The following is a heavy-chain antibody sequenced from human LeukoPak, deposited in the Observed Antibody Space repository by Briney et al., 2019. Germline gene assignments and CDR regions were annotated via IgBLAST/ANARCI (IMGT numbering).Heavy chain of an antibody. Sequence: GGSLRLSCEASGFRLRNAWMSWVRQAPGEGLEWVGRIKSKTDGGTTDYAAPVKGRFTISRDDSKNTLYQQMGSLRAEDMAVYYCARGTVTTYYYYGMDVWGQGTTVTVSS. CDR1: GFRLRNAW. D-gene: IGHD4-17*01. CDR2: IKSKTDGGTT. CDR3: ARGTVTTYYYYGMDV. V-gene: IGHV3-15*01. J-gene: IGHJ6*02.